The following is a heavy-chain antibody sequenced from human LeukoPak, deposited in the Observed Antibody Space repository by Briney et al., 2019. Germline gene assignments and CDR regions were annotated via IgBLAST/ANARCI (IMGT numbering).Heavy chain of an antibody. CDR2: IYTSGST. V-gene: IGHV4-4*07. Sequence: SETLSLTCTVSGGSISSYYRSWIRQPAGKGLEWIGRIYTSGSTNYNPSLKSRVTMSVDTSRNQFSLKLSSVTAADTAVYYCARVPSVSVAGFDYWGQGTLVTVSS. CDR3: ARVPSVSVAGFDY. J-gene: IGHJ4*02. CDR1: GGSISSYY. D-gene: IGHD2-21*01.